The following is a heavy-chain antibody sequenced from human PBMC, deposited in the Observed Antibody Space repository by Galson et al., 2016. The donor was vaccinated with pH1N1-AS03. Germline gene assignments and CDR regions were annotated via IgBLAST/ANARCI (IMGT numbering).Heavy chain of an antibody. CDR2: IYGGGDT. CDR1: GFTINNNY. CDR3: AREPWGSTQGED. J-gene: IGHJ4*02. V-gene: IGHV3-53*01. Sequence: SLRLSCAASGFTINNNYMSWVRQAPGKGLEWVSGIYGGGDTFYADSVKGRFTISRDNSKNTVYLQMNSLRVEDTAVYYGAREPWGSTQGEDWGQGTLVTVSS. D-gene: IGHD3-16*01.